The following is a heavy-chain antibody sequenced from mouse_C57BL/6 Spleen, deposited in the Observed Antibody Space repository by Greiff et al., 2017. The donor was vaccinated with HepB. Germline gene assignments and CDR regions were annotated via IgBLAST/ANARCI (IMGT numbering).Heavy chain of an antibody. J-gene: IGHJ3*01. Sequence: EVKLMESGGGLVQPKGSLKLSCAASGFSFNTYAMNWVRQAPGKGVEWVARIRSKSNNYATYYADSVKDRFTISREDSESMLYLQMNNLKTEDTAMYYCVRRGTGTWFAYWGQGTLVTVSA. CDR2: IRSKSNNYAT. CDR1: GFSFNTYA. CDR3: VRRGTGTWFAY. V-gene: IGHV10-1*01. D-gene: IGHD4-1*01.